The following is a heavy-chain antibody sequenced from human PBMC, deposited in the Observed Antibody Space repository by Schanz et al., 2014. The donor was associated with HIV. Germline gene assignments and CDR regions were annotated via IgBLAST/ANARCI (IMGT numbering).Heavy chain of an antibody. V-gene: IGHV3-23*04. J-gene: IGHJ4*02. CDR3: AKFGRLLGNFDD. Sequence: MQLVESGGGVVRPGRSLKLSCAASGFSFDNYGMHWVRQAPGKGLEWVSAISATGGSTYYADSVKGRFTISRDKSKNTLYLQMNSLRAEDTAVYYCAKFGRLLGNFDDWGQGTLVTVSS. CDR1: GFSFDNYG. CDR2: ISATGGST. D-gene: IGHD2-15*01.